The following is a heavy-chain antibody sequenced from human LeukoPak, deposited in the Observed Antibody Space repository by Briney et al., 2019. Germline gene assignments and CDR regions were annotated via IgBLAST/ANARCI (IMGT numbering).Heavy chain of an antibody. CDR2: INPSGGST. J-gene: IGHJ4*02. CDR1: GYTFTSYY. Sequence: ASVKVSCKASGYTFTSYYMHWVRQAPGQGLEWMGIINPSGGSTSYAQKFQGRVTMTRDTSTSTVCMELSSLRSEDTAVYYCAGGAKTYYYGSGSYFFGYWGQGTLVTVSS. D-gene: IGHD3-10*01. CDR3: AGGAKTYYYGSGSYFFGY. V-gene: IGHV1-46*01.